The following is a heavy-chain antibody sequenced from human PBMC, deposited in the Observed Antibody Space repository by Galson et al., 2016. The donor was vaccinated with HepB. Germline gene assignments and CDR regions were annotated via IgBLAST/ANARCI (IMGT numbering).Heavy chain of an antibody. Sequence: VKVSCKASGYTFTNYYIHWVRQAPGQGLEWMGIINPSGGSTNYAQKFQGSVTMTRDTSTNTAYMELSSLRLEDTAVYYCARIWVRDGLDYWGQGTLVTVSS. J-gene: IGHJ4*02. CDR1: GYTFTNYY. CDR3: ARIWVRDGLDY. CDR2: INPSGGST. D-gene: IGHD3-10*01. V-gene: IGHV1-46*01.